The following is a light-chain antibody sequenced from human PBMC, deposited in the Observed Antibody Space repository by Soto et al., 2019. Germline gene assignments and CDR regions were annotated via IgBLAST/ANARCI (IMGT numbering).Light chain of an antibody. J-gene: IGKJ2*01. CDR3: QQYDTYPGT. CDR1: QSIRSW. Sequence: DIQMTQSPSTLSASVGDSIIITCRASQSIRSWLAWYQQKPGKSPKLLIYKASNLQSGVPSRFSGSGSGADFTLAISSLQPDDFATYSCQQYDTYPGTFGQGTTVEIK. CDR2: KAS. V-gene: IGKV1-5*03.